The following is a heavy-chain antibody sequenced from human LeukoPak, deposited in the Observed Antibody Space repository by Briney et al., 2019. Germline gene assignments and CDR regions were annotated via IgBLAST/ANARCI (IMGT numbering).Heavy chain of an antibody. Sequence: SVKVSCKASGGTFSSYAISWVRQAPGQGLEWMGGIIPIFGTANYAQRFQGRVTITADESTSTAYMELSSLRSEDTAVYYCASGRITIFGGRDYYYYMDVWGKGTTVTVSS. CDR1: GGTFSSYA. J-gene: IGHJ6*03. CDR2: IIPIFGTA. D-gene: IGHD3-3*01. V-gene: IGHV1-69*01. CDR3: ASGRITIFGGRDYYYYMDV.